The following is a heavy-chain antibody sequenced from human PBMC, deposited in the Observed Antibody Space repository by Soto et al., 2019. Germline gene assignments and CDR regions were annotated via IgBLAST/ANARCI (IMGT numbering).Heavy chain of an antibody. V-gene: IGHV3-33*01. Sequence: GGSLRLSCAAFGFTFSSYGMHWVRQAPGKGLGWVAVIWYDGSNKYYADSVKGRFTISRDNSKNTLYLQMNSLRAEDTAVYYCARDRLYYDSSGYDYYFDYWGQGTLVTVSS. CDR2: IWYDGSNK. CDR3: ARDRLYYDSSGYDYYFDY. CDR1: GFTFSSYG. D-gene: IGHD3-22*01. J-gene: IGHJ4*02.